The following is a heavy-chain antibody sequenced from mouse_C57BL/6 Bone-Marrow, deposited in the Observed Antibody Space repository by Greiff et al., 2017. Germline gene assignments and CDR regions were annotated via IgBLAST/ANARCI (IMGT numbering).Heavy chain of an antibody. CDR1: GFSLTSYG. Sequence: VKLVESGPGLVAPSQSLSITCTVSGFSLTSYGVHWVRQPPGKGLEWLGVIWAGGSTNYNSALMSRLSISKDNSKSQVFLKRNSLQTDDTAMYYCATGKGNFDYWGQGTTLTVSS. J-gene: IGHJ2*01. CDR2: IWAGGST. V-gene: IGHV2-9*02. CDR3: ATGKGNFDY.